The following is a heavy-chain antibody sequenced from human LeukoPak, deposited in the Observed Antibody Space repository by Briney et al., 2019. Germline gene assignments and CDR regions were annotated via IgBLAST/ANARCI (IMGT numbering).Heavy chain of an antibody. V-gene: IGHV3-21*01. CDR3: ARDHHGYYDSSGYYDY. Sequence: PGGSLRLSCAASGFTFSSYSMNWIRQAPGKGLEWVSSISSSSSYIYYADSVKGRFTISRDNAKNSLYLQMNSLRAEDTAVYYCARDHHGYYDSSGYYDYWGQGTLVTVSS. CDR1: GFTFSSYS. CDR2: ISSSSSYI. J-gene: IGHJ4*02. D-gene: IGHD3-22*01.